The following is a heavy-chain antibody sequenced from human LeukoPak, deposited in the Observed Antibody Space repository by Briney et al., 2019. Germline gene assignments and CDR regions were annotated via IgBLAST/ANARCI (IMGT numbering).Heavy chain of an antibody. CDR2: IYYSGST. Sequence: SETLSLTCTVSGGSISSYYWSWIRQPPGKGLEWIGYIYYSGSTNYNPSLKSRVTISVDTSKNQFSLKLSSVTAADTAVYYCARDTQRSSWSKPYYYMDVWGKGTTVTISS. CDR1: GGSISSYY. J-gene: IGHJ6*03. V-gene: IGHV4-59*01. CDR3: ARDTQRSSWSKPYYYMDV. D-gene: IGHD6-13*01.